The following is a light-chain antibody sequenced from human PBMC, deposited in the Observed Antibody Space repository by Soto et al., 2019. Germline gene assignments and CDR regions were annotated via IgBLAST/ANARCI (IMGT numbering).Light chain of an antibody. CDR1: QSVLYSSNNKNY. CDR3: QQYYSTPYT. V-gene: IGKV4-1*01. CDR2: WAS. J-gene: IGKJ2*01. Sequence: DIVMTQSPDSLAVSLGERATINCKSSQSVLYSSNNKNYLAWYQQKPGQPPKLLIYWASTRESGVPDRFSGSGSGTDFTLTISSLQAEDVAVYSCQQYYSTPYTFGQATKLEIK.